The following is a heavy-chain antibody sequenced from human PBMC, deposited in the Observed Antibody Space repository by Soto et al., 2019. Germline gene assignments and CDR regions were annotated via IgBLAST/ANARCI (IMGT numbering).Heavy chain of an antibody. D-gene: IGHD1-7*01. CDR3: AWATLSDCGSWNCDRLDSSFDS. Sequence: QVQLVQSGAEVKRPGSSVKVSCKASGGSFITYGITWVRQAPGQGPEWMGGVIPLFKTPKYAERFKGRLSITADEHTGTGYLELRSLWSEDTAVYYCAWATLSDCGSWNCDRLDSSFDSWGQGTLVSVSS. V-gene: IGHV1-69*01. CDR2: VIPLFKTP. J-gene: IGHJ5*01. CDR1: GGSFITYG.